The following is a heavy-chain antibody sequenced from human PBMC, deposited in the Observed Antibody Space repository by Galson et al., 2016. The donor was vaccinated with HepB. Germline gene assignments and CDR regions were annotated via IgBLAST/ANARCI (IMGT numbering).Heavy chain of an antibody. J-gene: IGHJ5*02. CDR2: TYYRSKWYN. V-gene: IGHV6-1*01. CDR1: GDSVSSTGAS. CDR3: ARRPLWGRPTFSS. Sequence: CAISGDSVSSTGASWNWIRQSPSRGLEWLGRTYYRSKWYNSFAVSVEGRITINPDTSKNQFSLQLNSVTPEDTAVYYCARRPLWGRPTFSSWGQGTLVTVSS. D-gene: IGHD2/OR15-2a*01.